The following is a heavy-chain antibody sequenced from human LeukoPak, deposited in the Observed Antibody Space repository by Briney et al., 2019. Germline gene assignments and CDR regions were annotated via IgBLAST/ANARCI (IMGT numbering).Heavy chain of an antibody. CDR2: IRGSGGGT. J-gene: IGHJ3*01. D-gene: IGHD4-17*01. CDR3: GRDPNGDYVGAFDF. Sequence: GGSLRLSCAASGFTFSNYAMTWVRLPPGKGLEWASSIRGSGGGTSYADSVKGRFTMSRDNSKSTLYLQMNSLRAEDTALYYCGRDPNGDYVGAFDFWGQGTLVTVSS. CDR1: GFTFSNYA. V-gene: IGHV3-23*01.